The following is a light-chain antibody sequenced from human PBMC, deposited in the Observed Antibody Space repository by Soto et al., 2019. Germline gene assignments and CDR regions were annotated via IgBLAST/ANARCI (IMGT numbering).Light chain of an antibody. CDR3: GSWDSSLSADV. Sequence: QSVLAQPPSVSPAPGHKVTISGSGSGSNIGGNSVSWYQQLPGTAPKLLIYDDNKRPSGIPDRFSGSKSGASATLGITGFQTGDEADYYCGSWDSSLSADVFGTGTKVTVL. CDR1: GSNIGGNS. CDR2: DDN. J-gene: IGLJ1*01. V-gene: IGLV1-51*01.